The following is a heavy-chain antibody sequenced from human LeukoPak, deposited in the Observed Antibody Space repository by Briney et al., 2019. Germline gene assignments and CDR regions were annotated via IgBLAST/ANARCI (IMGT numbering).Heavy chain of an antibody. CDR3: ARAWITNWFDP. CDR2: IYSGGST. V-gene: IGHV3-66*01. J-gene: IGHJ5*02. D-gene: IGHD5-12*01. CDR1: GFTFSSYW. Sequence: PGGSLRLSCAASGFTFSSYWMSWVRQAPGKGLEWVSVIYSGGSTYYADSVKGRFTISRDNSKNTLYLQMNSLRAEDTAVYYCARAWITNWFDPWGQGTLVTVSS.